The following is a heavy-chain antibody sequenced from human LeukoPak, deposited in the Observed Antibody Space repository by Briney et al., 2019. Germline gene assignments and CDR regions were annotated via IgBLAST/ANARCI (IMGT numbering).Heavy chain of an antibody. CDR2: MNPNSGNT. D-gene: IGHD6-6*01. CDR3: ARMRIAARPGRYYYYYYMDV. V-gene: IGHV1-8*01. J-gene: IGHJ6*03. CDR1: GYTFTSYD. Sequence: ASAKVSCKASGYTFTSYDINWVRQATGQGLEWMGWMNPNSGNTGYAQKFQGRVTMTRNTSISTAYMELSSLRSEDTAVYYCARMRIAARPGRYYYYYYMDVWGKGTTVTVSS.